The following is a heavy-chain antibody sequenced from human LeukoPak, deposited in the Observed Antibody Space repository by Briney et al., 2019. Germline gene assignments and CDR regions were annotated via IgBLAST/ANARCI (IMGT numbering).Heavy chain of an antibody. V-gene: IGHV3-30-3*01. CDR1: GFTFSSYA. J-gene: IGHJ4*02. CDR3: ARDPYSLYYFDY. Sequence: GGSLRLSCAASGFTFSSYAMHWVRQAPGKGLEWVAVISYDGSNKYYADSVKGRFTIPRDNSKNTLYLQMNSLRAEDTAVYYCARDPYSLYYFDYWGQGTLVTVSS. CDR2: ISYDGSNK. D-gene: IGHD5-18*01.